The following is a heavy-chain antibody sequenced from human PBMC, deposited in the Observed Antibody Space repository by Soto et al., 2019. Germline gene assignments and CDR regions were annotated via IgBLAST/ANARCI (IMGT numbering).Heavy chain of an antibody. CDR3: ARAAAAFGGPLITWDYYYGMDV. V-gene: IGHV1-46*01. D-gene: IGHD7-27*01. CDR2: INPSGGST. Sequence: ASVKVSCKASGYTFTSYYMHWVRQAPGQGLEWMGIINPSGGSTSYAQKFQGRVTMTRDTSTSTVYMELSSLRSEDTAVYYCARAAAAFGGPLITWDYYYGMDVWGQGTTVTSP. CDR1: GYTFTSYY. J-gene: IGHJ6*02.